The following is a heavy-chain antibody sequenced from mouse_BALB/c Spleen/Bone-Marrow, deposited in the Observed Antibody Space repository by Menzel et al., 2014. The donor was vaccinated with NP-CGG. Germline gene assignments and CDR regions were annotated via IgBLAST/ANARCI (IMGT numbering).Heavy chain of an antibody. J-gene: IGHJ4*01. CDR2: IDPANGNT. D-gene: IGHD4-1*01. Sequence: EVQLQQSGAELVKPGASVKLSCTASGFNIKDTYMHWVKQRPEQGLEWIGRIDPANGNTKYDPKFQGKATITADSSSNTAYLQLSSLTSEDTAVYYCARWEYYAMDYWGQGTSVTVSS. V-gene: IGHV14-3*02. CDR1: GFNIKDTY. CDR3: ARWEYYAMDY.